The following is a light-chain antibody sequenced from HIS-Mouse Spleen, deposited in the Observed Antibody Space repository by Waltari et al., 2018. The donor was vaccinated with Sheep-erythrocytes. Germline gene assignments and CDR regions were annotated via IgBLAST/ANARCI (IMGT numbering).Light chain of an antibody. CDR3: CSYAGSSTV. CDR2: EGS. J-gene: IGLJ3*02. Sequence: QSALTQPASVSGSPGQSITISCTGTSRDVGRYNLVSWYQQHPGKAPNLMIYEGSKRPSGVSNRFSGSKSGNTASLTISGLQAEDEADYYCCSYAGSSTVFGGGTKLTVL. CDR1: SRDVGRYNL. V-gene: IGLV2-23*01.